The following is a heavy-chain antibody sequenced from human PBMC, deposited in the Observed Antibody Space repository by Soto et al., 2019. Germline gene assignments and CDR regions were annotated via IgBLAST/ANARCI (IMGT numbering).Heavy chain of an antibody. D-gene: IGHD2-2*02. CDR1: GFIFGGSA. J-gene: IGHJ6*02. V-gene: IGHV3-73*02. CDR2: IRSRANNYAT. Sequence: EVQLVESGEGLVQPGGSLKLSCVGSGFIFGGSAIHWVRQASGKGLEWVGRIRSRANNYATSSAVSVRGRFTFTRDDSKNTAYLQMNTLKTDDTAVYYCCRGQGAPIGDYYYHGLDVWGQGTPVTVS. CDR3: CRGQGAPIGDYYYHGLDV.